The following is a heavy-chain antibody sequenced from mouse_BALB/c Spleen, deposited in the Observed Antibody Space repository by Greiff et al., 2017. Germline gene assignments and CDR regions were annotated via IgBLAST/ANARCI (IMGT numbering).Heavy chain of an antibody. V-gene: IGHV1-87*01. CDR3: AREGFAY. Sequence: VKLVESGAELARPGASVKLSCKASGYTFTSYWMQWVKQRPGQGLEWIGAIYPGDGDTRYTQKFKGKATLTADKSSSTAYMQLSSLASEDSAVYYCAREGFAYWGQGTLVTVSA. J-gene: IGHJ3*01. CDR1: GYTFTSYW. CDR2: IYPGDGDT.